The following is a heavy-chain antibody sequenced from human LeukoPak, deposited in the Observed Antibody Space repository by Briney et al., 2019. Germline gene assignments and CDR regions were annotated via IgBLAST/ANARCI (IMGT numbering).Heavy chain of an antibody. V-gene: IGHV4-34*01. CDR3: AAYYYYSSGYFDY. CDR1: GGYFRGYF. J-gene: IGHJ4*02. CDR2: IKHSDST. D-gene: IGHD3-22*01. Sequence: PSEPLSLTYAVYGGYFRGYFWRWLGQPPGKGVDGIGEIKHSDSTNYNPSLKSRVIISVDTSKNQFLLNLSSVTAADTAVYYCAAYYYYSSGYFDYWGQGTLVTVSS.